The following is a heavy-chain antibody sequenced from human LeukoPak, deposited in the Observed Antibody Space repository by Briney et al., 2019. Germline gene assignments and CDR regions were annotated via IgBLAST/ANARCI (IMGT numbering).Heavy chain of an antibody. J-gene: IGHJ4*02. CDR3: AKGSSASYYGGYFDS. CDR1: GFTFTKYA. D-gene: IGHD3-10*01. Sequence: GGSLRPSCAASGFTFTKYAMTWVRQAPGKGLEWVSTISGSGDSTYYADSVKGRFTISRDNSNNTVYLQMNSLRAEDMAVYYCAKGSSASYYGGYFDSWGQGTLVTVSS. CDR2: ISGSGDST. V-gene: IGHV3-23*01.